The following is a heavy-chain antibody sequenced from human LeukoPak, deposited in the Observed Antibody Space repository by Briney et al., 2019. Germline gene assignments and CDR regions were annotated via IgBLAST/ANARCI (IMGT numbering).Heavy chain of an antibody. V-gene: IGHV6-1*01. J-gene: IGHJ6*03. Sequence: SQTLSLTCAISGDSVSSNSAAWSWIRQSPSRGLEWLGRTYYRSKWYNDYAVSVKSRITINPDTSKNQFSLQLNSVTPEDTAVYYCARGYVYYYDSSGYDYYYYYMDVWGKGTTVTVSS. CDR1: GDSVSSNSAA. CDR3: ARGYVYYYDSSGYDYYYYYMDV. D-gene: IGHD3-22*01. CDR2: TYYRSKWYN.